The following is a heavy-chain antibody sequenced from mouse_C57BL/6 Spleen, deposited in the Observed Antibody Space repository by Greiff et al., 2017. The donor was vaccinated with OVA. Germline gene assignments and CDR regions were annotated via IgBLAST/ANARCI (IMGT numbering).Heavy chain of an antibody. J-gene: IGHJ1*03. CDR1: GYTFTSYW. D-gene: IGHD2-1*01. CDR3: ARHGNYGDWYFDV. CDR2: IYPGSGST. V-gene: IGHV1-55*01. Sequence: VQLQQPGAELVKPGASVKMSCKASGYTFTSYWITWVKQRPGQGLEWIGDIYPGSGSTNYNEKFKSKATLTVDTSSSTDYMQLSSLTSEDSAVYYCARHGNYGDWYFDVWGTGTTVTVSS.